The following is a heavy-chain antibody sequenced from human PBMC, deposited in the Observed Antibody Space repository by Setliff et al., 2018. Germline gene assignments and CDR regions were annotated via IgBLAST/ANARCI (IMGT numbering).Heavy chain of an antibody. J-gene: IGHJ6*02. CDR3: ARGDMGDYLWYYYCMYD. D-gene: IGHD4-17*01. CDR2: MNPNIGNT. Sequence: ASVQVSCKASGYTFTSYDINWVRQATGQGLEWMGWMNPNIGNTGYAQKFQGRVTTTRNTSISTAYMELSSLGSEDTAVYYCARGDMGDYLWYYYCMYDWGQGTTVTVSS. CDR1: GYTFTSYD. V-gene: IGHV1-8*03.